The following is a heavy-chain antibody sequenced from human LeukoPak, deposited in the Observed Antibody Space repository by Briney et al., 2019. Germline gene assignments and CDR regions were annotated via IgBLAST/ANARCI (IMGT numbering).Heavy chain of an antibody. Sequence: GRSPSPSCASSGFTCTCYAMSWVRQAPGNPLALVSAISRSGGSTYYAYPVKGRFTISRDNSKNTLYLQMNSLRAEDTAVYYCAKDSQIAYCGGDCYSAMYYFDYWGQGTLVTVSS. CDR2: ISRSGGST. CDR1: GFTCTCYA. D-gene: IGHD2-21*02. J-gene: IGHJ4*02. V-gene: IGHV3-23*01. CDR3: AKDSQIAYCGGDCYSAMYYFDY.